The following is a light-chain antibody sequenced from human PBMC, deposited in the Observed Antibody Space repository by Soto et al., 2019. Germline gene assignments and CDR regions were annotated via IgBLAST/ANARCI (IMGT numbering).Light chain of an antibody. CDR2: HAS. J-gene: IGKJ1*01. V-gene: IGKV1-5*01. CDR1: QSISSW. CDR3: QQYNSYSPQT. Sequence: DIQMTQSPSTLSASVGDRVTITCRASQSISSWLAWYQQRPGKAPNLLIYHASSLESGVPSRFSGSGSGTEFTLTISSLQPDDFATYYCQQYNSYSPQTFGQGTKVDIK.